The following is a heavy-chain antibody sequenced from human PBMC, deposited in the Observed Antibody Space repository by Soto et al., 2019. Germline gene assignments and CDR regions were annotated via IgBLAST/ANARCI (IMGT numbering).Heavy chain of an antibody. V-gene: IGHV3-64*01. CDR2: ISSNGGST. CDR1: GFTFSRYA. CDR3: ARDFHYGMDL. J-gene: IGHJ6*02. Sequence: EVQLVESGGGLVQPGGSLRLSCAASGFTFSRYAMHWVRQAPGKGLEYVSTISSNGGSTYYANSVKGRFTISRDNSKNTLYLQMGSLRAEDMAVYYSARDFHYGMDLWGQGTTVTVSS.